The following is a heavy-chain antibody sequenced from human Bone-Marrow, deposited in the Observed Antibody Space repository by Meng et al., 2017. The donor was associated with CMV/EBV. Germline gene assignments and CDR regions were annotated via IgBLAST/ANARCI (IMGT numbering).Heavy chain of an antibody. CDR3: AKGYCSSTSCYPYYFDY. J-gene: IGHJ4*02. D-gene: IGHD2-2*01. CDR1: GDSISSSN. Sequence: LSLTCAVSGDSISSSNNWWSWVRQSPGKGLEWVSAISGSGGSTYYADSVKGRFTISRDNSKNTLYLQMNSLRVEDTAVYYCAKGYCSSTSCYPYYFDYWGQGTLVTVSS. V-gene: IGHV3-23*01. CDR2: ISGSGGST.